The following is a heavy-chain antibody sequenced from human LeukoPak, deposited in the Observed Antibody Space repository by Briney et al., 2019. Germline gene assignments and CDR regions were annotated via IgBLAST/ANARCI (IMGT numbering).Heavy chain of an antibody. CDR3: ASLISTMTTENDY. Sequence: GGPLRLSCTASGLTFDDYAMTWVRQAPGKGLEWVGFIRSKIYGATTEYAASVKGRFIISRDDSKSIAYLEMSSLKTEDTGVYYCASLISTMTTENDYWGQGTLVTVSS. V-gene: IGHV3-49*04. CDR2: IRSKIYGATT. J-gene: IGHJ4*02. CDR1: GLTFDDYA. D-gene: IGHD1-1*01.